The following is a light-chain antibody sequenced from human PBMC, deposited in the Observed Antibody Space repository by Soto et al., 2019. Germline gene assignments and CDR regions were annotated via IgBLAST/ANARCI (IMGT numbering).Light chain of an antibody. Sequence: EIVLTQSPGTLSLSPGERATLSCRASQSVGSSYLAWYQQKPGQAPRLIIFGASSRATDIPDRFSGSGSGTDFTLTISRLEPEDFAVYYCQQYSDSSYTFGQGTKLEIK. CDR1: QSVGSSY. CDR2: GAS. J-gene: IGKJ2*01. CDR3: QQYSDSSYT. V-gene: IGKV3-20*01.